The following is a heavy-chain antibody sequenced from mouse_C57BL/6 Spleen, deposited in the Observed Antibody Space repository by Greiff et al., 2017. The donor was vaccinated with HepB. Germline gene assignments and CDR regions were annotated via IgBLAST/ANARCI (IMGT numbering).Heavy chain of an antibody. CDR2: IYPGSGST. Sequence: VQLQQPGAELVKPGASVKMSCKASGYTFTSYWITWVKQRPGQGLEWIGDIYPGSGSTNYNEKFKSKATLTVDTSSSTAYMQLSSLTSEDSAVYYCARRYGSRYYFDYWGQGTTLTVSS. CDR1: GYTFTSYW. CDR3: ARRYGSRYYFDY. J-gene: IGHJ2*01. V-gene: IGHV1-55*01. D-gene: IGHD1-1*01.